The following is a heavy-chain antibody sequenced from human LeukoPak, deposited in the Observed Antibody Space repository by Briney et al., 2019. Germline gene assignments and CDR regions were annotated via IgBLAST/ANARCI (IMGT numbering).Heavy chain of an antibody. CDR1: GITFSRSW. Sequence: GGSLRLSCAASGITFSRSWMSWVRQAPGKGLEWVAFIKEDGSEKYYVDSVKGRFTISRDNAENSLYLQMSSLRAEDTAVYYCARAAVRGVIVDAFDMWGQGTMVAVSS. V-gene: IGHV3-7*02. D-gene: IGHD3-10*01. J-gene: IGHJ3*02. CDR2: IKEDGSEK. CDR3: ARAAVRGVIVDAFDM.